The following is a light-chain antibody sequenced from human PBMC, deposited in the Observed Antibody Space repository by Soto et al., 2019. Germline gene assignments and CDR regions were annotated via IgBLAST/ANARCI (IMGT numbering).Light chain of an antibody. CDR3: QQRSNWPPN. CDR2: DAS. J-gene: IGKJ5*01. Sequence: EIVLTQSPDTLSLSPGERATLSCRASQSVSSNYLSWYQQKPGQAPRLLIYDASNRATGIPARFSGSGSGTDFTLTISSLEPEDFAVYYCQQRSNWPPNFGQGTRLEIK. CDR1: QSVSSNY. V-gene: IGKV3-11*01.